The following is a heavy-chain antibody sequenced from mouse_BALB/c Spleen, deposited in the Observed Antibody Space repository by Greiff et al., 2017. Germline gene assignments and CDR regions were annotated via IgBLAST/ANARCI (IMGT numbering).Heavy chain of an antibody. V-gene: IGHV5-12-1*01. J-gene: IGHJ2*01. Sequence: DVMLVESGGGLVKPGGSLKLSCAASGFAFSSYDMSWVRQTPEKRLEWVAYISSGGGSTYYPDTVKGRFTISRDNAKNTLYLQMSSLKSEDTAMYYCARQGLGEEYFDYWGQGTTLTVSS. CDR1: GFAFSSYD. CDR2: ISSGGGST. CDR3: ARQGLGEEYFDY. D-gene: IGHD4-1*01.